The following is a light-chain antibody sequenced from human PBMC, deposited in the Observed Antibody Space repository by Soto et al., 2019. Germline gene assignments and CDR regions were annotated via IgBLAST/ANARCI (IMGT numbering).Light chain of an antibody. CDR1: SSDVGGYNF. V-gene: IGLV2-8*01. J-gene: IGLJ2*01. CDR2: EVN. CDR3: SSYAGSTNFLV. Sequence: QSALTQPPSASGSPGQSVTISCTGTSSDVGGYNFVSWYQQHPGKAPKLMIYEVNKRPSGVPDRFSGSKSGSTASLTVSGLQAEDEDDYYCSSYAGSTNFLVFGGGTKLTVL.